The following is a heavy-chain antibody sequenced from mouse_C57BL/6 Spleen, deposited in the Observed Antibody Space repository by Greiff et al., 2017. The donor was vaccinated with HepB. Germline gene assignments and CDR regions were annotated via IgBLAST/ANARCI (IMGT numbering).Heavy chain of an antibody. V-gene: IGHV1-52*01. CDR2: IDPSDSET. CDR3: ARRGISYDGYYVFDY. D-gene: IGHD2-3*01. J-gene: IGHJ2*01. CDR1: GYTFTSYW. Sequence: QVQLQQPGAELVRPGSSVKLSCKASGYTFTSYWMHWVKQRPIQGLEWIGNIDPSDSETHYNQKFKDKATLTVDKSSSTAYMQLSSLTSEDSAVYYCARRGISYDGYYVFDYWGQGTTLTVSS.